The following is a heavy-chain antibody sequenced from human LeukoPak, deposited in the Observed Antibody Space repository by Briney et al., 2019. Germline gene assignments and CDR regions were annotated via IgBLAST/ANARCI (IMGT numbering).Heavy chain of an antibody. V-gene: IGHV4-59*01. J-gene: IGHJ4*02. D-gene: IGHD3-16*01. CDR1: GFTFSSYA. CDR3: ARESLGIIYDY. CDR2: IYCSGST. Sequence: GSLRLSCAASGFTFSSYAMSWVRQAPGKGLEWIGYIYCSGSTNYNPSLKSRVTISVDTSKNQFSLKLSSVTAADTAVYYCARESLGIIYDYWGQGTLVTVSS.